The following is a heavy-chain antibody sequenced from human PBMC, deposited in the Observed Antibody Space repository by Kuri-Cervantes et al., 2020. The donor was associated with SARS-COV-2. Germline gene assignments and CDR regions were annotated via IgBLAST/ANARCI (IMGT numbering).Heavy chain of an antibody. CDR3: ATSYYYDSSGYYGWFDP. J-gene: IGHJ5*02. V-gene: IGHV4-39*01. Sequence: SETLSLTCTVAGVSVGSSRYDWGWTRQPPGKGLEWLGTIYYSGSTYYNPSLKSRVTISVDTSWNQFSLKLSSVTASDTAVYYCATSYYYDSSGYYGWFDPWGQGVLVTVSS. CDR2: IYYSGST. D-gene: IGHD3-22*01. CDR1: GVSVGSSRYD.